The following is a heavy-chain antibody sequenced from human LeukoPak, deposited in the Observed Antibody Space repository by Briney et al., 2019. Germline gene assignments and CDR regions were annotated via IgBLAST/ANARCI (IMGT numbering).Heavy chain of an antibody. V-gene: IGHV4-34*01. CDR1: GGSFSGYY. CDR3: ARGRNYYGSGSYYNVSPYFDY. CDR2: INHSGST. J-gene: IGHJ4*02. D-gene: IGHD3-10*01. Sequence: NPSETLSLTCAVYGGSFSGYYWSWIRQPPGKGLEWIGEINHSGSTNYNPSLKSRVTISVDTSKNQFSLKLSSVNAADTAVYYCARGRNYYGSGSYYNVSPYFDYWGQGTLVTVSS.